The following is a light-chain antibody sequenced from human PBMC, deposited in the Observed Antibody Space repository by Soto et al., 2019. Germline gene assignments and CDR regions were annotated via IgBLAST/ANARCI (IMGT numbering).Light chain of an antibody. CDR1: QSVSSY. CDR2: DAS. CDR3: QQRSNWPIT. J-gene: IGKJ5*01. V-gene: IGKV3-11*01. Sequence: EIVLTQSPAILSLSPGERATLSCRASQSVSSYLAWYQQKPGKAPRLLIYDASNMATGIPARFSGSGSGTDFTLTISSLEPEDFAVYYCQQRSNWPITFGQGTRLEIK.